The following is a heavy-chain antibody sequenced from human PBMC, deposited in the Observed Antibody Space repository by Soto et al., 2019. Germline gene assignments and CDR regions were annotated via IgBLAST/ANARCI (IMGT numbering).Heavy chain of an antibody. D-gene: IGHD6-19*01. CDR1: GYTFTSYG. CDR2: ISAYNGNT. V-gene: IGHV1-18*04. CDR3: ARAPYSSGWYLSRWWFDP. Sequence: ASVKVSCKASGYTFTSYGISWVRQAPGQGLEWMGWISAYNGNTNYAQKLQGRVTMTTDTSTSTAYMELRSLRSDDTAVYYCARAPYSSGWYLSRWWFDPWGQGTRVTVSS. J-gene: IGHJ5*02.